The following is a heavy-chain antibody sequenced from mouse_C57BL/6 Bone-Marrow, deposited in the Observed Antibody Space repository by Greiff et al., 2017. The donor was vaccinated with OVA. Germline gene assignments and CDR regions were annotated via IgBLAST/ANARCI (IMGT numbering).Heavy chain of an antibody. D-gene: IGHD1-1*01. V-gene: IGHV2-4*01. CDR2: IWSGGST. J-gene: IGHJ3*01. CDR1: GFSLTSYG. Sequence: VQLKESGPGLVQPSQSLSITCTVSGFSLTSYGVHWVRQPPGKGLEWLGVIWSGGSTDYNAAFISRLSISKDNSKSQVFFKMNSLQADDTAIYYCASPYYGSSYWFAYWGQGTLVTVSA. CDR3: ASPYYGSSYWFAY.